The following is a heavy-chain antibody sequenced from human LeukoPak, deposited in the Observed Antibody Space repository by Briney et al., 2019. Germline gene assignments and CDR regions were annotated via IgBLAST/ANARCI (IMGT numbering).Heavy chain of an antibody. Sequence: PGGSVRLSCAASGFTFSSHSMSWVRQPPGEGLEWVAAISPSGDSTTYRDSVKGQFTISRDNSRNRLYLQMNTLTVEDTAIYYSARRLLAGGVTDFFDFWGHGALVTVSS. D-gene: IGHD3-3*02. CDR2: ISPSGDST. J-gene: IGHJ4*01. CDR3: ARRLLAGGVTDFFDF. V-gene: IGHV3-23*01. CDR1: GFTFSSHS.